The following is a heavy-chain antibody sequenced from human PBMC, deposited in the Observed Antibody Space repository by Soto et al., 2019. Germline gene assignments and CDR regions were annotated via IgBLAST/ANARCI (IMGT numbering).Heavy chain of an antibody. J-gene: IGHJ4*02. CDR3: AKVRDPWGSYQDLAF. Sequence: QVQLVQSGVEVKKPGPSVKVSCKPSGYTFSNYIITWVRQAPGQGIEWMGWISAYNGNTTYAQKFQDRITMTTDPSTSTIYMEVRSLRSDATAGYFCAKVRDPWGSYQDLAFRGQGPGVTVSS. CDR1: GYTFSNYI. D-gene: IGHD3-16*02. CDR2: ISAYNGNT. V-gene: IGHV1-18*01.